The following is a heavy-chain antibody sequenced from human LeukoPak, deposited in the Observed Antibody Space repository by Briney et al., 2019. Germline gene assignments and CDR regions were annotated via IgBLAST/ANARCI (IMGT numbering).Heavy chain of an antibody. CDR2: IKQDGSEK. Sequence: GGSLRLSCAASGLTFSSYWMSWVRQAPGKGLERVANIKQDGSEKYYVDSVKGRFTISRDNAKNSLYLQMNSLRAEDTAVYYCARDPGTHYGSSWYYGMDVWGQGTTVTVSS. D-gene: IGHD6-13*01. CDR3: ARDPGTHYGSSWYYGMDV. J-gene: IGHJ6*02. CDR1: GLTFSSYW. V-gene: IGHV3-7*01.